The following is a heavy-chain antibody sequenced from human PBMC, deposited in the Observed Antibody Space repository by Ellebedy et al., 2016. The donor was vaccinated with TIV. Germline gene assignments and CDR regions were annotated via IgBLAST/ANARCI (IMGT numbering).Heavy chain of an antibody. V-gene: IGHV3-53*01. Sequence: GESLKISCAASGFTVSGYYMIWVRQAPGKGLEWVSVIYGGDITSYAESVTGRFTISRDISKNTLYLQMNSLRAEDTAVYYCASSTTTDGAFDYWGQGALVTVSS. D-gene: IGHD1-1*01. CDR1: GFTVSGYY. CDR2: IYGGDIT. J-gene: IGHJ4*02. CDR3: ASSTTTDGAFDY.